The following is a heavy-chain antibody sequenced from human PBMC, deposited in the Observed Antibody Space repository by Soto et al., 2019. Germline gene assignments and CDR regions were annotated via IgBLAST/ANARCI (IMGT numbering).Heavy chain of an antibody. J-gene: IGHJ6*03. V-gene: IGHV4-59*08. Sequence: QVQLQESGPGLVKPSETLSLTCTVSGGSISSYYWSWIRQPPGKGLEWIGYIYYSGSTNYNPSLKSRVTISVDTSKNQFSLKLSSVTAADTAVYYCARTSITIFGRSTSPQPPYYYYYMDVWGKGTTVTVSS. CDR2: IYYSGST. D-gene: IGHD3-3*01. CDR1: GGSISSYY. CDR3: ARTSITIFGRSTSPQPPYYYYYMDV.